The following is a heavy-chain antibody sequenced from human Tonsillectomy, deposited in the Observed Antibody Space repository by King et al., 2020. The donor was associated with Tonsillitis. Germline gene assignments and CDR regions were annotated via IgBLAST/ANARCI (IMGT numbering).Heavy chain of an antibody. CDR3: LSGGGYSYGQDFDY. Sequence: VQLVESGAEVKKPGESLRISCKGSGYSFTSYWISWVRQMPGKGLEWMGRIDPSDAYTNYSPSFQGHVTISADKSISTAYLQRSSLKASDTAMYYCLSGGGYSYGQDFDYWGQGTLVTVSS. CDR2: IDPSDAYT. V-gene: IGHV5-10-1*03. D-gene: IGHD5-18*01. CDR1: GYSFTSYW. J-gene: IGHJ4*02.